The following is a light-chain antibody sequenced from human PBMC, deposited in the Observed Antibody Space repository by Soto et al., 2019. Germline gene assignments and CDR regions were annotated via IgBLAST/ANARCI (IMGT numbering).Light chain of an antibody. J-gene: IGKJ4*01. V-gene: IGKV3-11*01. CDR1: QSVSSN. Sequence: EIVLTQSPSTLSLSPGERATLSCRASQSVSSNLAWYQQKPGKAPRLLIYDASNRATGIPARFSGSGSGTDFTLTVSNLGSEDFAVYYCQQCNNWPLTFGGGTKVDIK. CDR3: QQCNNWPLT. CDR2: DAS.